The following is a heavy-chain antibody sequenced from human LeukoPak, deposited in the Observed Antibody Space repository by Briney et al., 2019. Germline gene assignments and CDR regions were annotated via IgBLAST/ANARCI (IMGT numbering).Heavy chain of an antibody. CDR3: ARVPFSYCGGDCYLDY. J-gene: IGHJ4*02. V-gene: IGHV1-2*02. D-gene: IGHD2-21*02. CDR1: GYTFTGYY. Sequence: ASVKVSFKASGYTFTGYYMHWVRQAPGQGVEWMGLINPNSGGTNYAQKFQGRVTMTRDTSISTAYMELSRLRSDDTAVYYCARVPFSYCGGDCYLDYCGQGTLVTVSS. CDR2: INPNSGGT.